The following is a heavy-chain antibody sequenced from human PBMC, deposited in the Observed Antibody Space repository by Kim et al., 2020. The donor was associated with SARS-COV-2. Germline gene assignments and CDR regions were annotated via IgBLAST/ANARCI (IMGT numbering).Heavy chain of an antibody. V-gene: IGHV1-69*04. CDR1: GGTFSSYA. D-gene: IGHD3-3*01. J-gene: IGHJ4*02. CDR2: IIPILGIA. CDR3: ARGLGRYDFWSGYYTDFDY. Sequence: SVKVSCKASGGTFSSYAISWVRQAPGQGLEWMGRIIPILGIANYAQKFQGRVTITADKSTSTAYMELSSLRSEDTAVYYCARGLGRYDFWSGYYTDFDYWGQGTLVTGSS.